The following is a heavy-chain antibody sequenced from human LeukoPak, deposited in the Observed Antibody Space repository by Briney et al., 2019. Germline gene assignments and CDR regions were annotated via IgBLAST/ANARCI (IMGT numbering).Heavy chain of an antibody. D-gene: IGHD6-13*01. CDR1: GGSISSYY. CDR2: IYYSEST. V-gene: IGHV4-59*08. CDR3: ARRRRIAAAGTDAFDI. J-gene: IGHJ3*02. Sequence: SETLSLTCTVSGGSISSYYWTWIRQSPGKGLEWIGYIYYSESTNYNPSLKSRVTISADTSKNQFSLKLSSVTAADTAVYYCARRRRIAAAGTDAFDIWGQGTMVTVSS.